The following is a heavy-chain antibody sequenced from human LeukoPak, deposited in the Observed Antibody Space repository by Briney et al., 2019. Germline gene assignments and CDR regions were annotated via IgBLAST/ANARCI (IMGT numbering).Heavy chain of an antibody. CDR1: GFTFSSYG. V-gene: IGHV3-33*01. D-gene: IGHD1-26*01. J-gene: IGHJ4*02. CDR2: IWYDGSNK. CDR3: ARDILRVGATLYFDL. Sequence: GGSLRLSCAASGFTFSSYGMHWVRQAPGKGLEWVAVIWYDGSNKYYADSVKGRFTISRDNAKNSLYLQMNSLRAEDTAIYYCARDILRVGATLYFDLWGQGTLATVSS.